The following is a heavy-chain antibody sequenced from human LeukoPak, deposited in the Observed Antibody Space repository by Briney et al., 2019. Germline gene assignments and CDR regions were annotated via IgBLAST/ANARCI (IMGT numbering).Heavy chain of an antibody. V-gene: IGHV4-59*01. CDR1: GGSISGYS. CDR3: ARGQAGYSSGWSSP. Sequence: SETLSLTCIASGGSISGYSWSWIRQPPGKGLEWIGYIYYSGNTNYNPSLKSRVSISVDTSKNQFSLRLSFVTAADTAVYYCARGQAGYSSGWSSPWGQGTLVTVSS. CDR2: IYYSGNT. D-gene: IGHD6-19*01. J-gene: IGHJ4*02.